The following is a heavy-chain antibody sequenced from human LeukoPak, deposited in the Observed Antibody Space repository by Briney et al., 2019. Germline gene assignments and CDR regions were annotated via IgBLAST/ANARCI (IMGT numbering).Heavy chain of an antibody. V-gene: IGHV4-39*07. CDR1: GGSISSSSYY. CDR2: IYYSEST. D-gene: IGHD3-22*01. J-gene: IGHJ4*02. CDR3: ARAPQGYYYDSSGYYLFDY. Sequence: PSETLSLTCTVSGGSISSSSYYWGWIRQPPGKGLEWIGSIYYSESTYYNPSLKSRVTISVDTSKNQFSLKLSSVTAADTAVYYCARAPQGYYYDSSGYYLFDYWGQGTLVTVSS.